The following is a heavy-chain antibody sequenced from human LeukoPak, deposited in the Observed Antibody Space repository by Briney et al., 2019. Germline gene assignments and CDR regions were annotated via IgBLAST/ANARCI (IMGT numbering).Heavy chain of an antibody. CDR2: INHSGST. CDR3: ARGSSSGWYGWFDP. J-gene: IGHJ5*02. CDR1: GGSFSGYY. D-gene: IGHD6-19*01. V-gene: IGHV4-34*01. Sequence: SETLSLTCAAYGGSFSGYYWSWIRQPPGKGLEWIGEINHSGSTNYNPSLKSRVTISVDTSKNQFSLKLSSVTAADTAVYYCARGSSSGWYGWFDPWGQGTLVTVSS.